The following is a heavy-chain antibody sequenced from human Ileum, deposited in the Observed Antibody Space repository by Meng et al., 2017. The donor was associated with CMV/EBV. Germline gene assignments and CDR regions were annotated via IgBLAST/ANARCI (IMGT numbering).Heavy chain of an antibody. J-gene: IGHJ5*02. V-gene: IGHV1-8*01. CDR1: D. Sequence: DSNWVRQATGQGLEWMGWMNPNSGNSGFAQKFQGRVTMARDTSISTAYMELSSLRSEDTAVYYCARVKSKDIVLGPAYKDMYNWFDPWGQGTLVTVSS. CDR3: ARVKSKDIVLGPAYKDMYNWFDP. CDR2: MNPNSGNS. D-gene: IGHD2-2*01.